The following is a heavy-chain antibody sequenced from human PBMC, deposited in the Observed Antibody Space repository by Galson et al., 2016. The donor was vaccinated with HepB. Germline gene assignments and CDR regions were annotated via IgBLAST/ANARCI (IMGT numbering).Heavy chain of an antibody. Sequence: SLRLSCAASGLTFSSYATNWVRQAPGEGLEWASSISGSGGSTYYADPVKGRFTISRDNSKNRLYLQMNSLRAEDTAIYYCAKDVSYSDYGPYHYFYGLDVWGKGTTVTVSS. CDR1: GLTFSSYA. CDR2: ISGSGGST. V-gene: IGHV3-23*01. J-gene: IGHJ6*04. D-gene: IGHD4-17*01. CDR3: AKDVSYSDYGPYHYFYGLDV.